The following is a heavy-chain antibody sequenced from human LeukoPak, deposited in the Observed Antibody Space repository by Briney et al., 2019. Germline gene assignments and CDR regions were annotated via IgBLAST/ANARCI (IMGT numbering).Heavy chain of an antibody. V-gene: IGHV1-69*05. CDR2: IIPIFGTA. J-gene: IGHJ4*02. D-gene: IGHD2-15*01. Sequence: SVKVSCKASGGTFSSYAISWVRQAPGQGLEWMGGIIPIFGTANYAQKFQGRVTITTDESTSTAYMELSSLRSEDTAVYYCVRDDCSGGSCYGIGYWGQGTLVTVSS. CDR3: VRDDCSGGSCYGIGY. CDR1: GGTFSSYA.